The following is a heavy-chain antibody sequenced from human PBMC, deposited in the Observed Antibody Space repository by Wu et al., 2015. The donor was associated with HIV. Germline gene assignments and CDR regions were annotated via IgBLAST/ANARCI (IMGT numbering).Heavy chain of an antibody. CDR3: TRSSFTGGSDTWYSFDK. V-gene: IGHV1-69*13. Sequence: QVQLAQSGAEVKKPGSSVKVSCKTSGGTFSTFGISWVRQAPGQGLEWLGRIVPLFGAPNHARKFQDRLTITADGSTATVYMEMSNLRSEDTAVYFCTRSSFTGGSDTWYSFDKWGQGTLVTVSS. CDR2: IVPLFGAP. CDR1: GGTFSTFG. J-gene: IGHJ4*02. D-gene: IGHD1-14*01.